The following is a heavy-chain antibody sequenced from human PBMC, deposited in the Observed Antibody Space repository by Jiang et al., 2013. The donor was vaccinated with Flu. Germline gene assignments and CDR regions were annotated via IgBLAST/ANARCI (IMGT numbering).Heavy chain of an antibody. Sequence: LKPSETLSLTCAVSGYSINSGYHWGWIRQPPGKGLEWIGTMYHSGSTYYNPSLKSRVTISVDTSKNQFSLKLSSVTAADTAVYYCAREGPDSSGYYLGYWGQGTLITVSS. J-gene: IGHJ4*02. V-gene: IGHV4-38-2*02. CDR1: GYSINSGYH. D-gene: IGHD3-22*01. CDR3: AREGPDSSGYYLGY. CDR2: MYHSGST.